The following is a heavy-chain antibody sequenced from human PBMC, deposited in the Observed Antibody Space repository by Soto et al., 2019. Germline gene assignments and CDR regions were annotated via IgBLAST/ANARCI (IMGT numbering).Heavy chain of an antibody. J-gene: IGHJ6*02. D-gene: IGHD6-19*01. CDR1: GDSISTYY. CDR3: ARYLSSGWDQPYSMVG. Sequence: SEPLSLTCTVSGDSISTYYWSWIRQPPGKGLEWIGYIYYSGSTSYNPSLKSRVTISVDTSKNQFSLKLRSVTAADTAVYYCARYLSSGWDQPYSMVGWGQRTTVT. V-gene: IGHV4-59*01. CDR2: IYYSGST.